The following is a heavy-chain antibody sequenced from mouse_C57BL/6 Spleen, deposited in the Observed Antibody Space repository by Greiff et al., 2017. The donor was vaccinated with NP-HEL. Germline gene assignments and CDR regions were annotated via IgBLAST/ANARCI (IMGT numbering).Heavy chain of an antibody. CDR2: ISYDGSN. V-gene: IGHV3-6*01. Sequence: ESGPGLVKPSQSLSLTCSVTGYSITSGYYWNWIRQFPGNKLEWMGYISYDGSNNYNPSLKNRISITRDTSKNQFFLKLNSVTTEDTATYDCTREGVYDYDGTPYYFDYWGQGTTLTVSS. CDR3: TREGVYDYDGTPYYFDY. CDR1: GYSITSGYY. J-gene: IGHJ2*01. D-gene: IGHD2-4*01.